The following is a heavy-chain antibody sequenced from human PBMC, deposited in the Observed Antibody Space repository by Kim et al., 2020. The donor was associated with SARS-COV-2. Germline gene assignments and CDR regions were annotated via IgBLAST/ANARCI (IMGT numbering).Heavy chain of an antibody. J-gene: IGHJ5*01. CDR1: GFTFSSYA. V-gene: IGHV3-23*01. Sequence: GGSLRLSCAASGFTFSSYAMSWVRQAPGKGLEWVSSISGSGGITYYADSVKGRFTISRDNSKNTLYLQMNSLRDEDTAVYYCAKYDRVRVFDPWGQGTLVTNSS. CDR3: AKYDRVRVFDP. CDR2: ISGSGGIT. D-gene: IGHD3-16*01.